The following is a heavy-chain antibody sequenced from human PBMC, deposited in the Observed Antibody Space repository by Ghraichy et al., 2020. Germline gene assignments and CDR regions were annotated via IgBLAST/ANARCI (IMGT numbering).Heavy chain of an antibody. D-gene: IGHD2-8*01. V-gene: IGHV2-5*02. CDR2: IYWDDDK. CDR1: GFSLSTHGVG. CDR3: AHRLLFNGAYDS. Sequence: SGPTLVKPTQTLTLTCTFSGFSLSTHGVGVGWIRQPPGKALEWLAVIYWDDDKRYSPSLNSRLTIAKDTSNNQVVLTMTNMDPVDTATYYCAHRLLFNGAYDSWGQGTLVTVSS. J-gene: IGHJ5*01.